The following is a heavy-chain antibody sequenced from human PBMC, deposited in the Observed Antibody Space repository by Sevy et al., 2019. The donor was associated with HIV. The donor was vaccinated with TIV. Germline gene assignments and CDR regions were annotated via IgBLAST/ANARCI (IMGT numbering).Heavy chain of an antibody. V-gene: IGHV1-69*04. CDR2: IIPILGIA. Sequence: ASVKVSCKASGGTFSSYAISWVRQAPGQGLEWMGRIIPILGIANYAQKFQGRVTITADKSTSTAYMELSSLRSEDTAGFYWGGGSQTGIVGYWGQGTLVTVSS. J-gene: IGHJ4*02. CDR1: GGTFSSYA. D-gene: IGHD7-27*01. CDR3: GGGSQTGIVGY.